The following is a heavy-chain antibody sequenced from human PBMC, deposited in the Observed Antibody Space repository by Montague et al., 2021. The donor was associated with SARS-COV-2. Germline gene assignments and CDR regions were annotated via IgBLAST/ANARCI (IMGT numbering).Heavy chain of an antibody. J-gene: IGHJ4*02. D-gene: IGHD3-9*01. CDR3: ARSYYDILTGYYMAFDY. Sequence: PALVKPTQTLTLTCTFSGFSLSTSGMCVSWIRQPPGKALEWLALRDWDDDKYYSTSLKTRLTISKDTSKNQVVLTMTNMDPVDTATYYCARSYYDILTGYYMAFDYWGQGTLVTVSS. CDR1: GFSLSTSGMC. V-gene: IGHV2-70*01. CDR2: RDWDDDK.